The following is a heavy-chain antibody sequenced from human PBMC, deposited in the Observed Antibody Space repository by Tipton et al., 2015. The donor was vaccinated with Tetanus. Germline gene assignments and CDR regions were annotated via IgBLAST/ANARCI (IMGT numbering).Heavy chain of an antibody. Sequence: QLVQSGAEVKKPGASVKVSCKASGYTFASYGISWVRQAPGQGLEWMGIINPSGGSTSYAQKFQGRVTMTRDTSTSTVYMELSSLRSEDTAVYYCARAANSSGWHDYWGQGTLVTVSS. CDR3: ARAANSSGWHDY. J-gene: IGHJ4*02. CDR2: INPSGGST. CDR1: GYTFASYG. V-gene: IGHV1-46*01. D-gene: IGHD6-19*01.